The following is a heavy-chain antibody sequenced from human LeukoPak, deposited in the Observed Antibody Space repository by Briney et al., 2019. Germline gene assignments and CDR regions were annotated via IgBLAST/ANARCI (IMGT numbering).Heavy chain of an antibody. Sequence: SETLSLTCTVSDGSISSSSYYWGWIRQPPGKGLEWIGNIYYSGSTYYNPSLKSRVTISVDTSKNQFSLKLTSVTAADTAVYYCARGAPGYWGQGTLVTVSS. V-gene: IGHV4-39*07. J-gene: IGHJ4*02. CDR1: DGSISSSSYY. CDR3: ARGAPGY. CDR2: IYYSGST.